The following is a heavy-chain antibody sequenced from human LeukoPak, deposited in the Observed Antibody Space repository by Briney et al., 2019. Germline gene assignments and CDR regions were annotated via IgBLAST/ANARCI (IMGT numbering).Heavy chain of an antibody. J-gene: IGHJ3*01. CDR1: GYMFAVFG. D-gene: IGHD3-9*01. V-gene: IGHV1-18*01. Sequence: EASVKVSCKASGYMFAVFGITWVRQAPGQGLEWMGSIRVHNGDTNYAQKFQGRLTMTTDTSATTAYMELRGLKSDDTAVYYCARDRYDVGVAFDFWGQGTMVTVSS. CDR2: IRVHNGDT. CDR3: ARDRYDVGVAFDF.